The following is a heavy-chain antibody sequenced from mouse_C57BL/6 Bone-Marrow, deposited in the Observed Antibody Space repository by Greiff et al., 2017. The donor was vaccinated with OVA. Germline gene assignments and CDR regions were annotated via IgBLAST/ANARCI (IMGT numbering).Heavy chain of an antibody. CDR2: IHPNSGST. J-gene: IGHJ3*01. Sequence: QVQLQQPGAELVKPGASVKLSCKASGYTFTSYWMHWVKQRPGQGLEWIGMIHPNSGSTNYNEKFKSKATLTVDKSSSTAYMQLSSLTSEDSAVYYCSRSSCAWFAYWGQGTLVTVSA. CDR1: GYTFTSYW. V-gene: IGHV1-64*01. CDR3: SRSSCAWFAY.